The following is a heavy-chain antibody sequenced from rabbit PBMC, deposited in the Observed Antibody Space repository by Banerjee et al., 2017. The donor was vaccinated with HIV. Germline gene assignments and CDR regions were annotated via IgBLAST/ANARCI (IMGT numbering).Heavy chain of an antibody. CDR1: GFDFSSYW. D-gene: IGHD6-1*01. CDR3: ARRYYSYGYAGYVEYYFNL. Sequence: QEQLVESGGGLVQPGGSLKLSCKASGFDFSSYWMSWVRQAPGKGLEWIAYINTDSGSTYYATWVNGRFTISRDNAQNTVFLQMTSLTAADTATYFCARRYYSYGYAGYVEYYFNLWGQGTLVTVS. J-gene: IGHJ4*01. CDR2: INTDSGST. V-gene: IGHV1S47*01.